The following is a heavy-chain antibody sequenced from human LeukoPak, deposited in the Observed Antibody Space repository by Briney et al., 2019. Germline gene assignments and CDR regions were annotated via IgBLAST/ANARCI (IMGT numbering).Heavy chain of an antibody. J-gene: IGHJ4*02. D-gene: IGHD3-9*01. CDR2: ISGSGGST. V-gene: IGHV3-23*01. CDR3: ARVEYDILTGYPDYFDY. CDR1: GFTFSSYA. Sequence: GGSLRLSCAASGFTFSSYAMSWVRQAPGKGLEWVSAISGSGGSTYYADSVKGRFTISRDNAKNSLYLQMNSLRAEDTAVYYYARVEYDILTGYPDYFDYWGQGTLVTVSS.